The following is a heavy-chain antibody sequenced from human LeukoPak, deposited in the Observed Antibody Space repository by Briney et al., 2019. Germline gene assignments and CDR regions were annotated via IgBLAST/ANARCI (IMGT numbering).Heavy chain of an antibody. Sequence: GGSLRLSCAASGFTFSSYAMSWVRQAPGKGLEWVSVIYSGGSTYYADSVKGRFTISRDNSKNTLYLQMNSLRAEDTAVYYCASLNYDFWSGYSGYFDYWGQGTLVTVSS. J-gene: IGHJ4*02. CDR3: ASLNYDFWSGYSGYFDY. CDR2: IYSGGST. CDR1: GFTFSSYA. D-gene: IGHD3-3*01. V-gene: IGHV3-66*01.